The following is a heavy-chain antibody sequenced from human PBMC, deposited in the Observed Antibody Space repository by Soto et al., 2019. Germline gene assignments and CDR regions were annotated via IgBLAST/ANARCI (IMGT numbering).Heavy chain of an antibody. Sequence: EVQLVESGGGLVKPGGSLRLSCAASGITFSKAWMNWVRQSPGKGLEWVGRIKRKSDGGTTDYAAPVKGRFTISRDDSKTALCLQTNSLKTEGAAVYYCTTTVYSDYGMDVWGQGNAVNVSS. D-gene: IGHD4-4*01. CDR1: GITFSKAW. J-gene: IGHJ6*02. CDR3: TTTVYSDYGMDV. V-gene: IGHV3-15*01. CDR2: IKRKSDGGTT.